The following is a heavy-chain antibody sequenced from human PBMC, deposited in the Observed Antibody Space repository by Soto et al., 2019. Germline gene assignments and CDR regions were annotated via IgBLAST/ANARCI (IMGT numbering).Heavy chain of an antibody. J-gene: IGHJ5*02. Sequence: SETLSLTCTVSCCSIRDYYLNLIRQPPGKGLEWIGYIYHSGSTNYNPSLKSRVTISIDTSKTQFSLKLTSVTAADTAVYFCARSFYSDYDLDPWGQGALVTVSS. CDR2: IYHSGST. V-gene: IGHV4-59*01. CDR3: ARSFYSDYDLDP. CDR1: CCSIRDYY. D-gene: IGHD4-17*01.